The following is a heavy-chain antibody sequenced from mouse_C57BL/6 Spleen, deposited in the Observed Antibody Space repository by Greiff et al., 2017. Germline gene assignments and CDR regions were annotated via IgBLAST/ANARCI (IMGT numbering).Heavy chain of an antibody. J-gene: IGHJ2*01. CDR1: GYAFSSSW. CDR3: ARGEGLRPFFDY. CDR2: IYPGDGDT. Sequence: QVQLQQSGPELVKPGASVKISCKASGYAFSSSWMNWVKQRPGKGLEWIGRIYPGDGDTNYNGKFKGKATLTADKSSSTAYMQLSSLTSEDSAVYFCARGEGLRPFFDYWGKGTTLTVSS. D-gene: IGHD2-4*01. V-gene: IGHV1-82*01.